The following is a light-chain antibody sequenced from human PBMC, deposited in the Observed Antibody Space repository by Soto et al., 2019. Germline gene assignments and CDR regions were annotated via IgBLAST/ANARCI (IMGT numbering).Light chain of an antibody. Sequence: QSVLTQPPSVSAAPGQKVTISCSGSFSNIGNNYVSWYQQLPGTAPKVLIYDNNKRPSGILDRFSGSKSGTSATLGITGLQTGDEADYYCGTWDYSLSAWVFGGGTKLTVL. CDR3: GTWDYSLSAWV. CDR1: FSNIGNNY. V-gene: IGLV1-51*01. CDR2: DNN. J-gene: IGLJ3*02.